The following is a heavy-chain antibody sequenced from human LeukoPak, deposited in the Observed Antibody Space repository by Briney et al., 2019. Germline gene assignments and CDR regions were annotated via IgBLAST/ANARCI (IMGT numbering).Heavy chain of an antibody. Sequence: SGGSLRLSCAASGFTFSSYAMSWVRQAPGKGLEWVSAISGSGGSAYYADSAKGRFTISRDNSKKTLYLQMNSLRAEDTAVYYCAKGSLNAPNPDAAFDYWGQGTLVTVSS. V-gene: IGHV3-23*01. CDR1: GFTFSSYA. CDR2: ISGSGGSA. J-gene: IGHJ4*02. CDR3: AKGSLNAPNPDAAFDY.